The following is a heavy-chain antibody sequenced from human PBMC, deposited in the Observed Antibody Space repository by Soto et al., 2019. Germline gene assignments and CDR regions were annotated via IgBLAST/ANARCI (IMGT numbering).Heavy chain of an antibody. CDR1: GFTFSSYW. CDR2: IIGSGRDT. D-gene: IGHD6-13*01. CDR3: AKLGSSTWSPHYYFDS. V-gene: IGHV3-23*01. J-gene: IGHJ4*02. Sequence: GGSLRLSCAASGFTFSSYWMHWVRQAPGKGLEWVSGIIGSGRDTYYIDSVKGRFAISRDNSKNTLFLQMNSLRAEDTALYYCAKLGSSTWSPHYYFDSWGQGSLVTVSS.